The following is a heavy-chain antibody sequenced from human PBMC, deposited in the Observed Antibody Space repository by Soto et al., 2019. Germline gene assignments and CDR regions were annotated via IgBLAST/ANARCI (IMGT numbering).Heavy chain of an antibody. D-gene: IGHD6-13*01. CDR2: MNPNSGNT. V-gene: IGHV1-8*01. Sequence: QVQLVQSGAEVKKPGASVKVSCKASGYTFTSYDINWVRQATGQGLEWMGWMNPNSGNTGYAQKFQGRVTMTRNTYISTDYMELSSLRSEDTAVYYCARAPSSPNYYYYYMDVWGKGTTVTVSS. J-gene: IGHJ6*03. CDR1: GYTFTSYD. CDR3: ARAPSSPNYYYYYMDV.